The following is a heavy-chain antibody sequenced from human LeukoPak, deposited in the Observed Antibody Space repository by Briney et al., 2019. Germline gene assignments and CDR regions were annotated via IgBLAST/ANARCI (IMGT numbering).Heavy chain of an antibody. CDR2: ISYDGSNK. V-gene: IGHV3-30*04. D-gene: IGHD3-16*01. Sequence: GRSLRLSCAASGFTFSSYAMHWVRQAPGKGLEWVAVISYDGSNKYYADSVKGRFTISRDNSKNTLYLQMNSLRAEDTAVYYCARDGKRGDYVTCDYWAQGPLGPVSS. CDR1: GFTFSSYA. CDR3: ARDGKRGDYVTCDY. J-gene: IGHJ4*02.